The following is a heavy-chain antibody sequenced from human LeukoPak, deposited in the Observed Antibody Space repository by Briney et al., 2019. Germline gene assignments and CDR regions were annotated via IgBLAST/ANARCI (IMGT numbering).Heavy chain of an antibody. CDR3: ARGGGYSYGSFDY. J-gene: IGHJ4*02. D-gene: IGHD5-18*01. CDR2: INRDGSST. CDR1: GHIFSNYW. Sequence: PGGSLRLSCAASGHIFSNYWMHWVRQAPGRGLVWVSRINRDGSSTSYADSVKGRFTISRDNAKNTLYLQMNSLRAEDTAVYHCARGGGYSYGSFDYWGQGTLVTVSS. V-gene: IGHV3-74*01.